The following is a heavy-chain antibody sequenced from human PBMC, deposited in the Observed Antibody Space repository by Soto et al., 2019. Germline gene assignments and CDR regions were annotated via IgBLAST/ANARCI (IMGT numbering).Heavy chain of an antibody. CDR2: IKQDGSEK. J-gene: IGHJ4*01. CDR1: GFTFSSYW. V-gene: IGHV3-7*01. Sequence: EVQLVESGGGLVQPGGSLRLSCAASGFTFSSYWMSWVRQAPGKGLEWVANIKQDGSEKYYVDSVKGRFTLSRDNAKNSLHLQMNSLRVEDTAIYFCARVAYSYGWIYDYWGQGTLVTVSS. CDR3: ARVAYSYGWIYDY. D-gene: IGHD6-19*01.